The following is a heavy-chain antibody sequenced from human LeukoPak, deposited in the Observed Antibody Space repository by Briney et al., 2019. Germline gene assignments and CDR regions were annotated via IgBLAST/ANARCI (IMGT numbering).Heavy chain of an antibody. CDR1: GFSFSNYA. CDR2: ISGSGGTI. J-gene: IGHJ4*02. V-gene: IGHV3-23*01. CDR3: AKTYVDTTFFDS. Sequence: GGSLRLSCVASGFSFSNYAINWVRQAPGKGLEWVSAISGSGGTIFYADSVKGRFAISRDNSKNTLYLQMASLRAEDTAVYYCAKTYVDTTFFDSWGQGTRVTVSS. D-gene: IGHD5-18*01.